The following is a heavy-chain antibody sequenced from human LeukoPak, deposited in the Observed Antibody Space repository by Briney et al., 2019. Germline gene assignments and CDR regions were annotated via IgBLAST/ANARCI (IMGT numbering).Heavy chain of an antibody. V-gene: IGHV1-24*01. Sequence: VASVKVSCKVSGYTLTELSIHWVRQAPGKGLEWMGGFDPEDGETIYAQEFQGRVTMTEDTSTDTAYMELSSLRPEDTAVYYCATTVDQSSYFDYWGQGTLVTVSS. CDR1: GYTLTELS. CDR2: FDPEDGET. D-gene: IGHD6-19*01. J-gene: IGHJ4*02. CDR3: ATTVDQSSYFDY.